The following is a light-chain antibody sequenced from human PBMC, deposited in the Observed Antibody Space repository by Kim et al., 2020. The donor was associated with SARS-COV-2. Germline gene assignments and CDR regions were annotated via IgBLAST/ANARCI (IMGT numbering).Light chain of an antibody. Sequence: SLSPGERATLPCRASHSVNTYLAWYQQRPGQSPRLLIFDASNRAPGIPARFSGSGSGTDFTLTISSLEPEDFAIYYCQQRSNWPLTFGGGTKVDIK. J-gene: IGKJ4*01. CDR2: DAS. CDR1: HSVNTY. CDR3: QQRSNWPLT. V-gene: IGKV3-11*01.